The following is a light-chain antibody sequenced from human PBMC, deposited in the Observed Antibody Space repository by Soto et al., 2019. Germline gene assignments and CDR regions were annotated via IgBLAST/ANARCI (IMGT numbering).Light chain of an antibody. Sequence: AIQMTQSPSSLSASVGDRVTITCRASQGIRDELGWYQQKAGKAPNLLISAASRLQSGVPSRFSGRGSGTDFTLTISSLQPVDFATYYCLQDYDYPRTFGQGTKVELK. CDR2: AAS. CDR1: QGIRDE. J-gene: IGKJ1*01. V-gene: IGKV1-6*01. CDR3: LQDYDYPRT.